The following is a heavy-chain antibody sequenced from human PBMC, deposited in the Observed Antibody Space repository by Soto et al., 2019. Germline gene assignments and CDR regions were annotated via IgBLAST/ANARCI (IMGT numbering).Heavy chain of an antibody. CDR1: GFTFSKYS. Sequence: EVQLLESGGGLVQPGESLRLFCTASGFTFSKYSMNWVRQAPGKGLEWVSVITGSSGRAHYADSVKGRFTIARDNSKNTLYLLMNSVRADDTAVYYCATEGAEETTPSYYYNGMDVWGQGTTVTVSS. V-gene: IGHV3-23*01. J-gene: IGHJ6*02. D-gene: IGHD1-1*01. CDR2: ITGSSGRA. CDR3: ATEGAEETTPSYYYNGMDV.